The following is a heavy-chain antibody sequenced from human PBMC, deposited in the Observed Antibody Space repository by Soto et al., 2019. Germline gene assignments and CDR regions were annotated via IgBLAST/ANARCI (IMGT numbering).Heavy chain of an antibody. J-gene: IGHJ4*02. CDR2: IYHSGST. V-gene: IGHV4-30-2*01. CDR1: DGSISSGGSS. Sequence: QLQLQESGSGLVKPSQTLSLTCAVSDGSISSGGSSWSWIRQPPGKGLEWIGYIYHSGSTYYNPSLKSRVTISVDSSKNKFSLKLSSVTAADTAVYYCARAGDSSGPVALGYWGQGTLVTVSS. CDR3: ARAGDSSGPVALGY. D-gene: IGHD6-19*01.